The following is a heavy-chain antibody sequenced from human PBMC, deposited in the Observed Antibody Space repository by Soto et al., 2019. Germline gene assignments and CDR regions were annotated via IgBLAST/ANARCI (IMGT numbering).Heavy chain of an antibody. D-gene: IGHD6-19*01. CDR2: ISYDGSNK. CDR1: GFTFSSYG. J-gene: IGHJ4*02. V-gene: IGHV3-30*18. CDR3: AEDQGRLWLAHYFDY. Sequence: QVQLVESGGGVVQPGRSLRLSCAASGFTFSSYGMHWVRQAPGKGLEGVAVISYDGSNKYYADSVKGLFTISRDNSKNPLYLQMTGLRAEDTAVYYCAEDQGRLWLAHYFDYWGQGTLVTVSS.